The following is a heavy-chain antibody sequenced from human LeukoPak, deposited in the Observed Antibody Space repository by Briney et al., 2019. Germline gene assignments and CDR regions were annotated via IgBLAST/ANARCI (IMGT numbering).Heavy chain of an antibody. J-gene: IGHJ4*02. V-gene: IGHV4-34*01. Sequence: SRVTISVDTSKNQFSLKLSSVTAADTAVYYCAREPQMATIRGHWRRPFDYWGQGTLVTVSS. CDR3: AREPQMATIRGHWRRPFDY. D-gene: IGHD5-24*01.